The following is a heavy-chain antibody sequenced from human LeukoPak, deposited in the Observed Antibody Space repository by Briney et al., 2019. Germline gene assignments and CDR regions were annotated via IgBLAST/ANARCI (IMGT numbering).Heavy chain of an antibody. V-gene: IGHV3-30*02. J-gene: IGHJ4*02. Sequence: GGSLRLSCAASGFTFSSYGMHWVRQAPGKGLEWVAFIRYDGSNKYYADSVKGRFTISRDNSKNTLYLQMNSLRAEDTAVYYCARVPWDSSGYSPDYWGQGTLVTVSS. D-gene: IGHD3-22*01. CDR3: ARVPWDSSGYSPDY. CDR1: GFTFSSYG. CDR2: IRYDGSNK.